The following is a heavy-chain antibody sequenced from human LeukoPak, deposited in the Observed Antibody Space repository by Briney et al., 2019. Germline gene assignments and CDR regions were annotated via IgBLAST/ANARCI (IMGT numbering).Heavy chain of an antibody. CDR3: TRVEVTDFDY. J-gene: IGHJ4*02. CDR2: INTDGTST. Sequence: GGSLRLSCAASGFTFSSYWMHWVRQAPGKGLVWVSRINTDGTSTAYADSVKGRFTISRDNAKNTLYLQMNSLRAEDTAVYYCTRVEVTDFDYWGQGTLVTVSS. V-gene: IGHV3-74*01. CDR1: GFTFSSYW. D-gene: IGHD2-21*02.